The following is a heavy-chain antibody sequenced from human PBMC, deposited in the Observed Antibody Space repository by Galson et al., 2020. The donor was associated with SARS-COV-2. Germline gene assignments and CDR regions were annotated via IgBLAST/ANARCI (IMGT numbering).Heavy chain of an antibody. J-gene: IGHJ3*02. CDR2: IIPTFGIA. Sequence: SVKVSCKASGGTFSSYAISWVRQVPGQGLEWMGRIIPTFGIAKYAQKFQGRVTITADGSTSTAYMDLSSLSSEDTAVYYCARAFSVIVVAFDIWGQGTMVTVSS. CDR3: ARAFSVIVVAFDI. CDR1: GGTFSSYA. D-gene: IGHD3-22*01. V-gene: IGHV1-69*13.